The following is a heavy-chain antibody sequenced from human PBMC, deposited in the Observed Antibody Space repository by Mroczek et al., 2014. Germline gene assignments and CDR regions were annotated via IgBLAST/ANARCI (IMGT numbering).Heavy chain of an antibody. Sequence: QVQLQESGPGLVKPSQTLSLTCTVSGGSITSGGYYWSWIRQHPGKGLEWIGYIYYSGNTYYNPSLKSRVTISVDTSKNQFSLRLSSVTVADTAVYYCARERMGSGVIRYFDLVGPWPPWSLVSS. CDR3: ARERMGSGVIRYFDL. CDR2: IYYSGNT. CDR1: GGSITSGGYY. J-gene: IGHJ2*01. D-gene: IGHD3-10*01. V-gene: IGHV4-31*03.